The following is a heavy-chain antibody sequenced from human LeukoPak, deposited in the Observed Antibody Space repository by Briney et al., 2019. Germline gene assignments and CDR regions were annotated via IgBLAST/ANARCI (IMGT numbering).Heavy chain of an antibody. CDR2: ISSSGSTI. J-gene: IGHJ4*02. CDR1: GFTFSSYE. D-gene: IGHD4-17*01. CDR3: ARDRYGDENY. V-gene: IGHV3-48*03. Sequence: GGSLRLSCAASGFTFSSYEMNWVRQAPGKGLEWVSYISSSGSTIYYADSVKGRFTISRDNAKNSLYLQMSSLRAEDTAIYYCARDRYGDENYWGQGTLVTVSS.